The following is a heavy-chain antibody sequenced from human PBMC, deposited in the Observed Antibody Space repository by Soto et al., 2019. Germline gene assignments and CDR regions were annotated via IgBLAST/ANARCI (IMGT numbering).Heavy chain of an antibody. CDR3: ARDLAAGDY. Sequence: QVQLVQSGAEVKTPGASVKLSCKASGYTFINYYIHWVRQAPGQGLEWMGIFKPTSGSTNYAQKFQGRVTLTMDTSTRTVYMELSSLRFDDTAVYYCARDLAAGDYWGQGTLVTVSS. D-gene: IGHD6-13*01. V-gene: IGHV1-46*01. CDR2: FKPTSGST. CDR1: GYTFINYY. J-gene: IGHJ4*02.